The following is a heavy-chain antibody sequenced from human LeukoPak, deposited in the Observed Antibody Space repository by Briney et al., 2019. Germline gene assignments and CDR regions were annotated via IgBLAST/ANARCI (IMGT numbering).Heavy chain of an antibody. V-gene: IGHV1-46*01. J-gene: IGHJ6*02. CDR3: ARDRSSTMIVVAEYYYGMDV. D-gene: IGHD3-22*01. CDR1: GYTFTSYY. Sequence: ASVKVSCKASGYTFTSYYMHWVRQAPGQGLEWMGIINPSGGSTSYAQKFQGRVTMTRDTSTSTVYMELSSLRSEDTAVYYCARDRSSTMIVVAEYYYGMDVWDQGTTVTVSS. CDR2: INPSGGST.